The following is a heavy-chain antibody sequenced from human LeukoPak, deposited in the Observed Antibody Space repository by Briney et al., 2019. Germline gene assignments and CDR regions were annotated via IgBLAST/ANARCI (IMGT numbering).Heavy chain of an antibody. D-gene: IGHD3-16*01. J-gene: IGHJ4*02. CDR2: IHYDGYTT. CDR3: AKDVAYTFDY. CDR1: GFPLSTYG. V-gene: IGHV3-30*02. Sequence: PGGSLRLSCVTSGFPLSTYGVHWVRQAPGSGLEWLAYIHYDGYTTNYADSVKGRFTISRENSKNTLYLQMNSLRTEDTAAYYCAKDVAYTFDYWGQGTLVTVSS.